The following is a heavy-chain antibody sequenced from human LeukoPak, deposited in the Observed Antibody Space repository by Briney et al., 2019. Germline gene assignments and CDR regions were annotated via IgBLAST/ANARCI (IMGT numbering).Heavy chain of an antibody. CDR3: ARKGGYQIDY. Sequence: PGGSLRLSCAASGFTLSSYGMHWVRQAPGKGLEWVAVISYDGSNRYYAESVQGRLTISRDNSKNTLYLQMNSLRAEDTAVYYCARKGGYQIDYWGQGTLVTVSS. V-gene: IGHV3-30*03. CDR2: ISYDGSNR. D-gene: IGHD2-2*01. J-gene: IGHJ4*02. CDR1: GFTLSSYG.